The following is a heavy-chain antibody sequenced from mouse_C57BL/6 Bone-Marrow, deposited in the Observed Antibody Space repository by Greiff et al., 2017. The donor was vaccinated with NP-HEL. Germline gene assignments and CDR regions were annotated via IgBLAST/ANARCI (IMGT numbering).Heavy chain of an antibody. D-gene: IGHD1-1*01. V-gene: IGHV1-9*01. J-gene: IGHJ1*03. CDR1: GYTFTGYW. CDR2: ILPGSGST. Sequence: QVQLKESGAELMKPGASVKLSCKATGYTFTGYWIEWVKQRPGHGLEWIGEILPGSGSTNYNEKFKGKATFTADTSSNTAYMQLSSLTTEDSAIYYCARWIYYYGSSLPHWYFDVWGTGTTVTVSS. CDR3: ARWIYYYGSSLPHWYFDV.